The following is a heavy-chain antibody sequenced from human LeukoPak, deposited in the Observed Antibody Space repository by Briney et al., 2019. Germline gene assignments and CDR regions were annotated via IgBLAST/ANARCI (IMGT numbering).Heavy chain of an antibody. CDR1: GGSISSGDYY. J-gene: IGHJ4*02. D-gene: IGHD2-2*01. CDR2: IYYSGST. V-gene: IGHV4-30-4*01. Sequence: KASETLSLTCTVSGGSISSGDYYWSWIRQPPGKGLEWIGYIYYSGSTYYNPSLKSRVTISVDTSKNQFSLKLSSVTAADTAVYYCARIVVVPAAAHRDFGYWGQGTLVTVSS. CDR3: ARIVVVPAAAHRDFGY.